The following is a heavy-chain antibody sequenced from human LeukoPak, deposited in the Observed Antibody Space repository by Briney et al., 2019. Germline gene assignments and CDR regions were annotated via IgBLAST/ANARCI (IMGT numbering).Heavy chain of an antibody. V-gene: IGHV3-53*01. CDR3: AREGDYGDYFDY. D-gene: IGHD4-17*01. J-gene: IGHJ4*02. CDR1: GFTVSSNY. CDR2: IYSDGST. Sequence: GGSLRLSCAASGFTVSSNYMTWVRQAPGKGLEWVSVIYSDGSTYYADSVKGRFTISRDNAKNTLYLQMNSLRAEDTAVYYCAREGDYGDYFDYWGQGTLVTVSS.